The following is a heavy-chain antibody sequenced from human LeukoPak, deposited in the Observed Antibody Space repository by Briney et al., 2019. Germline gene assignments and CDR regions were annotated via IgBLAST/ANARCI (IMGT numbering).Heavy chain of an antibody. D-gene: IGHD6-19*01. V-gene: IGHV3-7*01. Sequence: TGGSLRLSCAASGFTSSSYWMSWVRRAPGKGLEWVANIKQDGSEKYYVDSVKGRFTISRDNAKNSLYLQMNSLRAEDTAVYYCARDRGSSGWYEFDYWGQGTLVTVSS. CDR3: ARDRGSSGWYEFDY. CDR2: IKQDGSEK. J-gene: IGHJ4*02. CDR1: GFTSSSYW.